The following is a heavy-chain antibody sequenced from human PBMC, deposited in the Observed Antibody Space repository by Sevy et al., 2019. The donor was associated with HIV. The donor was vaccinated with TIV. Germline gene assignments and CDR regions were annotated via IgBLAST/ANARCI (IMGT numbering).Heavy chain of an antibody. J-gene: IGHJ4*02. Sequence: GGSLRLSCAASGFSFSSYWMHWVRQAQGKGLEWVANIKQDESEKYYVASVKGRFTISRDNAKNSVYLQMNSLRTDDTAIYYCARGNSGSFDYWGQGTLVTVSS. V-gene: IGHV3-7*04. CDR1: GFSFSSYW. CDR2: IKQDESEK. CDR3: ARGNSGSFDY. D-gene: IGHD3-22*01.